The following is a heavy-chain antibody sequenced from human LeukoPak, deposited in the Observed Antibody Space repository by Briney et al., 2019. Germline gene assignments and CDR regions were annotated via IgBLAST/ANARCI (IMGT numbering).Heavy chain of an antibody. CDR3: ARDGVINWNYRSTIDY. D-gene: IGHD1-7*01. Sequence: SVKVSCKASGGTFSSYAISWVRQAPGQGLEWMGGIIPIFGTANYAQKFQGRVTITADKSTSTAYMELSSLRAEDTAVYYCARDGVINWNYRSTIDYWGQGTLVTVSS. V-gene: IGHV1-69*06. CDR2: IIPIFGTA. J-gene: IGHJ4*02. CDR1: GGTFSSYA.